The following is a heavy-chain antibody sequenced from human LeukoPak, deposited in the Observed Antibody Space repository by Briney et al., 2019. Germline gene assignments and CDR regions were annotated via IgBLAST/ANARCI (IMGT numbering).Heavy chain of an antibody. CDR1: GFTFSDYY. Sequence: GGSLRLSCAASGFTFSDYYMSWIRRAPGKGLEWVSYISSSSSYTNYADSVKGRFTISRDNAKNSLYLQMNSLRAEDTAVYYCARAGIVGATTDFFDYWGQGTLVTVSS. D-gene: IGHD1-26*01. V-gene: IGHV3-11*05. CDR2: ISSSSSYT. J-gene: IGHJ4*02. CDR3: ARAGIVGATTDFFDY.